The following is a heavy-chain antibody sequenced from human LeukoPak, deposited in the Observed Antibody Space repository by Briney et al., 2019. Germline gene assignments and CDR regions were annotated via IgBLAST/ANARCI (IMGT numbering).Heavy chain of an antibody. CDR2: ISSSSSYI. V-gene: IGHV3-21*01. D-gene: IGHD2-2*02. J-gene: IGHJ4*02. CDR1: GFTFSSYS. Sequence: GGSLRLSCAASGFTFSSYSMNWVRQAPGKGLEWVSSISSSSSYIYYADSVKGRFTISRDNAKNSLYLRMNSLRAEDTAVYYCARESNYCSSTSCYTSVPDPIDYWGQGTLVTVSS. CDR3: ARESNYCSSTSCYTSVPDPIDY.